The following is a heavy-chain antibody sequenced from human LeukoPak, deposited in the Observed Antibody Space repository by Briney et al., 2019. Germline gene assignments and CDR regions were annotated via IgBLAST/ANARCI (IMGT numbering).Heavy chain of an antibody. J-gene: IGHJ4*02. Sequence: PGGSLRLSCAASGFWFSNYGMNWVRQAPGKGLEWVSVITSNGAETYYADSVKGRFTVFRDNSKNTLYLQMNSLRAADTAVYYCAKRDWPYFFDYWGQGTPVTVSS. CDR3: AKRDWPYFFDY. CDR2: ITSNGAET. V-gene: IGHV3-23*01. CDR1: GFWFSNYG. D-gene: IGHD3/OR15-3a*01.